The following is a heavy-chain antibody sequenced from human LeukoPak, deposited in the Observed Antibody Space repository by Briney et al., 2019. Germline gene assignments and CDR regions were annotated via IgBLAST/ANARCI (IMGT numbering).Heavy chain of an antibody. CDR2: IYYSGST. D-gene: IGHD6-19*01. J-gene: IGHJ4*02. CDR1: GGSISSHY. V-gene: IGHV4-59*11. CDR3: ARVKRDSSGWYSFNFDY. Sequence: KPSETLSLTCTVSGGSISSHYWSWIRQPPGKGLEWIGYIYYSGSTSYNPSLKSRVTISVNTSKNQFSLKLSSVTAADTAVYYCARVKRDSSGWYSFNFDYWGQGTLVTVSS.